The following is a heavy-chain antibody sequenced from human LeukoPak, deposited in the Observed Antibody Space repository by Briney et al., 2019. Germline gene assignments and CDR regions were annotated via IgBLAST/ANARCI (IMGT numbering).Heavy chain of an antibody. CDR3: ARAPRAGCGADCYLLDY. J-gene: IGHJ4*02. Sequence: ASMKVSCKASGYTFTGYYIHWVRQAPGQGLEWMGWINPNSGDTRYAQKFQGRVTMTRDTSISTAYVELSRLTPDDTAVYYCARAPRAGCGADCYLLDYWGQGTLVTVSS. CDR1: GYTFTGYY. D-gene: IGHD2-21*02. CDR2: INPNSGDT. V-gene: IGHV1-2*02.